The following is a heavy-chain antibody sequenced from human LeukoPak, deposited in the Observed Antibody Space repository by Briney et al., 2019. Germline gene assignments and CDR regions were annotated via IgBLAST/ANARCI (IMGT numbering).Heavy chain of an antibody. Sequence: SQTLSLTCAISGDRVSSNSAAWNWIRQSPSRGLDWLGRTYYRSKWYNDYAVSVKSRITINPDTSKNQFSLQLNSVTPEDTAVYYCARSYYYDSSGYYNYWGQGTLVTVSS. CDR1: GDRVSSNSAA. V-gene: IGHV6-1*01. D-gene: IGHD3-22*01. CDR2: TYYRSKWYN. CDR3: ARSYYYDSSGYYNY. J-gene: IGHJ4*02.